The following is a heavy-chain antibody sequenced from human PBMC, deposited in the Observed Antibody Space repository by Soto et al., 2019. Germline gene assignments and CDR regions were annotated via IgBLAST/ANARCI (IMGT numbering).Heavy chain of an antibody. CDR3: ARDSGAKLSSS. CDR1: GGTFSSYR. D-gene: IGHD6-13*01. CDR2: IVPIYRTA. Sequence: QVQLVQSGAEVKKPGSSVKVSCKASGGTFSSYRINWVRQAPGQGLEWVGGIVPIYRTADYAQKFQGRVTITADESARTAYMELRSLKSQDRAVEYCARDSGAKLSSSWGQGTLVTVSS. J-gene: IGHJ4*02. V-gene: IGHV1-69*01.